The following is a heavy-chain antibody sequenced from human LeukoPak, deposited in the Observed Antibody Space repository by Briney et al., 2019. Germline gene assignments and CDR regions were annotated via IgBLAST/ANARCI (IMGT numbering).Heavy chain of an antibody. Sequence: GASVKVSCKASGYTFTGYYMHWVRQAPGQGLEWMGWINPNSGGTNYAQKFQGRVTMTRDTSISTAYMELSSLRSEDTAVYYCARTIITILGGYYMDVWGKGTTVTVSS. CDR1: GYTFTGYY. CDR2: INPNSGGT. D-gene: IGHD3-9*01. CDR3: ARTIITILGGYYMDV. J-gene: IGHJ6*03. V-gene: IGHV1-2*02.